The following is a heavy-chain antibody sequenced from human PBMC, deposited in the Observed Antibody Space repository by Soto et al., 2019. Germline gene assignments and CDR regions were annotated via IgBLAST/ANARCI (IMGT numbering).Heavy chain of an antibody. CDR1: GYNFADYG. CDR2: IRAYNGNT. CDR3: ARGEFRDLTRFGFDYYGMDV. J-gene: IGHJ6*04. Sequence: QVHLVQSGPELKKPGASVKVSCKASGYNFADYGINWVRQAPAQGLEWMGWIRAYNGNTNYAQQIQDRVTMTTDTSTNSSYMEMRSLRSDDSAVYYCARGEFRDLTRFGFDYYGMDVWGKGTTVTVSS. V-gene: IGHV1-18*01. D-gene: IGHD3-10*01.